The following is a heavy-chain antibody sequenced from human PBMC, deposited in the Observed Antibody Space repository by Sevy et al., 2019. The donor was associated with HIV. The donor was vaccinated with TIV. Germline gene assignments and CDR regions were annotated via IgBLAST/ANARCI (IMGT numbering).Heavy chain of an antibody. V-gene: IGHV3-30*03. J-gene: IGHJ4*02. CDR1: GFTFSSYD. CDR2: ISFGGSNK. D-gene: IGHD5-18*01. Sequence: GGSLRLSCAASGFTFSSYDMHWVRQAPGKGLEWVAFISFGGSNKYYADSVKGRFTISRDNSKNTLYLQINSLRPEDTAVYYCADRDCDVDTTIGMVEYWGQGTLVTVSS. CDR3: ADRDCDVDTTIGMVEY.